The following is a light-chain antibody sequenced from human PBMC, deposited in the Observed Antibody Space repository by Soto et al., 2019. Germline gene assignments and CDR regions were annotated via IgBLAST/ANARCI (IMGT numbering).Light chain of an antibody. CDR1: QTIRTW. Sequence: DIQMTQSPSTLSAAVGDRVTITCQASQTIRTWLAWYQQRPGEAPNLLIYEASKLQTGVPSRFGGSGSGTEFTVTISSLQPEDFAVYYCQQRSNWPPSLTFGGGTKVEIK. V-gene: IGKV1-5*03. CDR3: QQRSNWPPSLT. CDR2: EAS. J-gene: IGKJ4*01.